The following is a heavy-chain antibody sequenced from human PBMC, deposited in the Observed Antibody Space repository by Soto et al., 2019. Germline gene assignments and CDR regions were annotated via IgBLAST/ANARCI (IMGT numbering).Heavy chain of an antibody. CDR3: ARDTQRGYSGYFDS. V-gene: IGHV4-31*03. D-gene: IGHD5-12*01. CDR1: GGSLSSGGYY. Sequence: QVQLQESGPGLVKPSQTLSLSCTVSGGSLSSGGYYWSWIRQHPGKGLEWIGFIYYSGSTYYKPSLKSRLTISVDTSQNQFSLKLSSVTAADTAVYYCARDTQRGYSGYFDSWGQGTLVTVSS. J-gene: IGHJ4*02. CDR2: IYYSGST.